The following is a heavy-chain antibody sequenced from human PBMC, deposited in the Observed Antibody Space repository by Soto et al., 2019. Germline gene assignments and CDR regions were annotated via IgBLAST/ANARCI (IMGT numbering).Heavy chain of an antibody. CDR3: ARDRERGYSGYDDAFDI. Sequence: GGSLRLSCAASGFTFGDYGMSWVRQAPGKGLEWVSGINWNGVSTCYADSVKGRFTISRDNAKNSLNLQMNSLRAEDTALYYCARDRERGYSGYDDAFDIWGQGTMVTVSS. D-gene: IGHD5-12*01. V-gene: IGHV3-20*04. CDR1: GFTFGDYG. CDR2: INWNGVST. J-gene: IGHJ3*02.